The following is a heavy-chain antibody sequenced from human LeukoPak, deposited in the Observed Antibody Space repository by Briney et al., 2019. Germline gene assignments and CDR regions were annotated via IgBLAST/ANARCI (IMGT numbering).Heavy chain of an antibody. CDR2: INHSGST. V-gene: IGHV4-34*01. J-gene: IGHJ4*02. Sequence: SETLSLTCAVYGGSFSGYYWNWIRQPPGKGLEWIGEINHSGSTNYNPSLKSRVTISVDTSKNQFSLKLSSVTAADTAVYYCARLYASGNYWVDFWGQGTLVIVSS. CDR1: GGSFSGYY. D-gene: IGHD3-10*01. CDR3: ARLYASGNYWVDF.